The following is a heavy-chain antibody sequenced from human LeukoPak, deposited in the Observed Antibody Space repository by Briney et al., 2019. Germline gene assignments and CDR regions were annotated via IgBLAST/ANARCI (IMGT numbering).Heavy chain of an antibody. CDR2: ISSSGSTI. V-gene: IGHV3-48*03. D-gene: IGHD4-23*01. J-gene: IGHJ4*02. Sequence: AVRLSCAASGFTFSSYEMKWVRQAPGKGLEWVSYISSSGSTIYYADSVKGRFTISRDNAKNSLYLQMNSLRAEDTAVYYCARVPRWYVIDYWGQGTLVTVSS. CDR1: GFTFSSYE. CDR3: ARVPRWYVIDY.